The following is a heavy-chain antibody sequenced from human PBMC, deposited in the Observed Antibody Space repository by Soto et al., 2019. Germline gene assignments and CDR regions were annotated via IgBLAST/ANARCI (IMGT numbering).Heavy chain of an antibody. CDR1: GGSINSYY. Sequence: SETLSLTCTVSGGSINSYYWSWIRQPPGKGLEWIGYIYYSGSTNYNPSLKSRVTISVDTSKNQFSLKLSSVTAADTAVYYCARERLVRGVKGYYYMDVWGKGTTVTVSS. V-gene: IGHV4-59*01. J-gene: IGHJ6*03. CDR3: ARERLVRGVKGYYYMDV. D-gene: IGHD3-10*01. CDR2: IYYSGST.